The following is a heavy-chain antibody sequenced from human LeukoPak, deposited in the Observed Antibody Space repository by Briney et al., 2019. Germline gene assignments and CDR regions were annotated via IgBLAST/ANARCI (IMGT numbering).Heavy chain of an antibody. CDR2: ISGSCGTI. Sequence: GGSLRLSCAASGFIFSNYEMVWVRQAPGKGLEWLSYISGSCGTIYYADSLKGRFTISRDNAKTSLYLQMNSLRVDDTAVYYCARARGLTLFYYGLDVWGRGTTVTVSS. V-gene: IGHV3-48*03. CDR1: GFIFSNYE. D-gene: IGHD3-9*01. CDR3: ARARGLTLFYYGLDV. J-gene: IGHJ6*02.